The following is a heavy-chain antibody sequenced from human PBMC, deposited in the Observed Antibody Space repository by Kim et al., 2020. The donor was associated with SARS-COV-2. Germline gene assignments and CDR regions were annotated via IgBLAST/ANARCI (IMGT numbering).Heavy chain of an antibody. CDR1: GDSISNNY. J-gene: IGHJ4*02. V-gene: IGHV4-4*07. D-gene: IGHD2-15*01. CDR3: ARRETGGNYFDY. Sequence: SETLSLTCTVSGDSISNNYWSWIRQHAGKGLEWIGRIYNSGSTNYNPSLKSRVTMSVDTSKNQFSLKLTSIIAADTAVYYCARRETGGNYFDYWGQGTLVTVSS. CDR2: IYNSGST.